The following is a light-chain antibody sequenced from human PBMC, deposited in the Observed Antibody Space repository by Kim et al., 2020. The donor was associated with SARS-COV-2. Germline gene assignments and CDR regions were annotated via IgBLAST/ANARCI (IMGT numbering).Light chain of an antibody. Sequence: DIVMTQSPLSLPVTLGQPASISCRSSQSLVHSDGNTYLNWFQQRPGQSPRRLIYKVSNRDSGVPDRFSGSGSGTDFTLKISRVEAEDVGVYYCMQGTHWPTFGQGNKLEI. V-gene: IGKV2-30*02. CDR3: MQGTHWPT. CDR1: QSLVHSDGNTY. J-gene: IGKJ2*01. CDR2: KVS.